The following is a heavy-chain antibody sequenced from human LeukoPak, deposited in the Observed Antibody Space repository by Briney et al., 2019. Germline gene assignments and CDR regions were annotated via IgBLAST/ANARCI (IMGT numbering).Heavy chain of an antibody. CDR3: AREWELRLFDY. CDR1: GGTFSSYA. Sequence: GASVKVSCKASGGTFSSYAISWVRQAPGQGLEWMGRIIPIFGTANYAQKFQGRVTITTGESTSTAYMELSSLRSEDTAVYYCAREWELRLFDYWGQGTLVTVSS. CDR2: IIPIFGTA. V-gene: IGHV1-69*05. J-gene: IGHJ4*02. D-gene: IGHD1-26*01.